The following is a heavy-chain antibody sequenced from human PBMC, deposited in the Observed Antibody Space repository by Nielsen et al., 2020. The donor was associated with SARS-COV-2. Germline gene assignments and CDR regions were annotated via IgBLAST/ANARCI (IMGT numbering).Heavy chain of an antibody. D-gene: IGHD3-10*01. CDR1: GFTFSSYW. Sequence: GESLKISCAASGFTFSSYWMSWVRQAPGKGLEWVANIKQDGSEKYYVDSVKGRFTISRDNAKNSLYLQMNSLRAEDTAVYYCARGGYYGSGIDYWGQGTLVTVSS. V-gene: IGHV3-7*03. J-gene: IGHJ4*02. CDR3: ARGGYYGSGIDY. CDR2: IKQDGSEK.